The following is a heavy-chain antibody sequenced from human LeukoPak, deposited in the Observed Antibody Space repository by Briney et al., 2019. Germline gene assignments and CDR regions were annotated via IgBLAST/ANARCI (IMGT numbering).Heavy chain of an antibody. V-gene: IGHV4-59*01. CDR2: IYYSGST. Sequence: SETLSLTCTVSSGSMSSYYWIWIRQPPGKGLEWIGYIYYSGSTSYNPSLKSRVTISVDTSKNQFSLRLSSVTAADTAVYYCARVWFGEYYYMDVWGKGTTVTVSS. J-gene: IGHJ6*03. CDR3: ARVWFGEYYYMDV. CDR1: SGSMSSYY. D-gene: IGHD3-10*01.